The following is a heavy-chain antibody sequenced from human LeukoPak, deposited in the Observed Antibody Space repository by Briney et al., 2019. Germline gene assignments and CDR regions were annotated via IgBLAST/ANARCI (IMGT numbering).Heavy chain of an antibody. CDR3: ARVIGTIAAAGTYYYYYMDV. CDR2: ISAYNGNT. V-gene: IGHV1-18*01. Sequence: GASVKVSCKASGYTFTSYGISWVRQAPGQGLEWMGWISAYNGNTNYAQKLQGRVTMTTDTSTSTAYMELRSLRSDDTAVYYCARVIGTIAAAGTYYYYYMDVWGKGTTVTISS. D-gene: IGHD6-13*01. CDR1: GYTFTSYG. J-gene: IGHJ6*03.